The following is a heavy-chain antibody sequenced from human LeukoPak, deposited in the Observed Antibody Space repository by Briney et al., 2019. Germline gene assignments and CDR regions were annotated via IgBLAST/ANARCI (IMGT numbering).Heavy chain of an antibody. CDR1: GGSFTGYY. Sequence: PSETLSLTCAVYGGSFTGYYWSWLRQPPGKGLEWIGEGDHTGGNKYNPSLKSRVTISADSSKNQLYLKRYSVTAADTGLYYCAKNGQRGFSFDPWGQGTLVIVAS. CDR2: GDHTGGN. CDR3: AKNGQRGFSFDP. V-gene: IGHV4-34*01. J-gene: IGHJ5*02. D-gene: IGHD2-8*01.